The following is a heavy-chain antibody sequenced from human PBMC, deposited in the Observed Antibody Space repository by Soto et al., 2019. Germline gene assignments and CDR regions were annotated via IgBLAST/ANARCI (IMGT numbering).Heavy chain of an antibody. V-gene: IGHV1-8*01. CDR3: ARGRFRRTWFDP. CDR2: MNPDSGNT. CDR1: GYTFINYD. Sequence: QVQMVQSGAEVKKPGASVKVSCKASGYTFINYDIHWVRQATGQGLEWMGWMNPDSGNTGQSQQFQGRVTMTRDTSISTAYMELSSLRSEDTAVYYCARGRFRRTWFDPWGQGTLVTVSS. D-gene: IGHD3-16*01. J-gene: IGHJ5*02.